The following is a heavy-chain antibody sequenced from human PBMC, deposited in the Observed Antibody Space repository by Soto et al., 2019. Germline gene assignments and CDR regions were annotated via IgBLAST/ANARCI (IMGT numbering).Heavy chain of an antibody. D-gene: IGHD6-19*01. Sequence: SGPTLVNPTQTLTLTCTFAGFSLSTSGVGVGWIRQPPGKALEWLALIYWNDDKRYSPSLKSRLTITKDTSKNQVVLTMTNMDPVDTATYYGAHRPRGWYLFDYLGQGTLVTVSS. CDR2: IYWNDDK. CDR3: AHRPRGWYLFDY. J-gene: IGHJ4*02. V-gene: IGHV2-5*01. CDR1: GFSLSTSGVG.